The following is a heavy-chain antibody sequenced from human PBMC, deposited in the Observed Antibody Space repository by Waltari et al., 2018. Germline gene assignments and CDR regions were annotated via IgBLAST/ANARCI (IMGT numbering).Heavy chain of an antibody. CDR1: GYSFTSFA. Sequence: VQLVQSGAEVKKPGASVKVSCKASGYSFTSFAIYWVRQAAGQGLAWMGWMNPDSGNTGYAEKFQGRVTMTRDTSISTAYMELSSLRSEDTAVYYCAREFYYSDAFTGVWGQGTLVTVSS. CDR3: AREFYYSDAFTGV. V-gene: IGHV1-8*01. J-gene: IGHJ4*02. CDR2: MNPDSGNT. D-gene: IGHD4-17*01.